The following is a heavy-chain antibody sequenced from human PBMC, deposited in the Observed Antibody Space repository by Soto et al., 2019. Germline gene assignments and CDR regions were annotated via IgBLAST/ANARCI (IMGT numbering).Heavy chain of an antibody. CDR2: ISNSGATI. CDR1: GFTFSTYS. V-gene: IGHV3-48*02. CDR3: ARAGPYGYSFDY. D-gene: IGHD3-10*01. J-gene: IGHJ4*02. Sequence: GGSLRLSCAASGFTFSTYSMNWVRQAPVKGLEWVSYISNSGATIYSADSVKGRFTISRDNAKNSLFLQINSLRDEDTAVYYCARAGPYGYSFDYWGQGILVTVSS.